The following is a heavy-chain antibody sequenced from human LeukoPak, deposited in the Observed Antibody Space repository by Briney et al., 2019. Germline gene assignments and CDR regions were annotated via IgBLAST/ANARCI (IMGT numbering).Heavy chain of an antibody. Sequence: PGGSLRLSCAASGFTVSSNYMSWVRQAPGKGLEWVSVIYSGGTTYYADSVKGRFTISRDNSKNTLYLQMNSLRAEDTAVYYRARDLSSSWGGGMDVWGKGTAVTVSS. J-gene: IGHJ6*04. D-gene: IGHD6-13*01. CDR2: IYSGGTT. CDR1: GFTVSSNY. CDR3: ARDLSSSWGGGMDV. V-gene: IGHV3-53*01.